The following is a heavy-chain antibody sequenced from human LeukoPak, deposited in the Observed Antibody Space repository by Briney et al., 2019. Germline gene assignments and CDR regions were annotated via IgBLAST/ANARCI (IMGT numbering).Heavy chain of an antibody. D-gene: IGHD4-17*01. CDR2: IYYSGST. J-gene: IGHJ4*02. Sequence: SETLSLTCTVSGGSISSSSYYWGWIRQPPGKGLEWIGSIYYSGSTYYNPSLKSRVTISVDTSKNQFSLKLSSVTAADTAVYYCARGRVYGDRPLYYFDYWGQGTLVTVSA. V-gene: IGHV4-39*07. CDR1: GGSISSSSYY. CDR3: ARGRVYGDRPLYYFDY.